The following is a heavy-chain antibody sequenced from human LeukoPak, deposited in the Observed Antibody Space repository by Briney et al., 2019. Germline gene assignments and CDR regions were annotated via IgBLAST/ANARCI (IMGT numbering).Heavy chain of an antibody. CDR3: ARGTSWGDV. CDR2: IKPDGSEN. CDR1: GFSFSDYW. D-gene: IGHD6-13*01. V-gene: IGHV3-7*01. J-gene: IGHJ6*02. Sequence: GGSLRLSCAASGFSFSDYWMSWVRQVPGKGLEWVANIKPDGSENYYVDSVKGPFTISRDNAKNSLYLHMNSLRAEDTAVYYCARGTSWGDVWGQGTTVAVSS.